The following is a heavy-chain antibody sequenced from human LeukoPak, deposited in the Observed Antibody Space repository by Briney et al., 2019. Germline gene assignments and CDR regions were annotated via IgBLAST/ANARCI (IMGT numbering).Heavy chain of an antibody. CDR3: ARVPHPATGTNYYYYMDV. Sequence: SETLSLTCTVSGGSISSYYWGWIRQPPGKGLEWIGYIYYSGSTNYNPSLKSRVTISVDTSKNQFSLKLSSVTAADTAVYYCARVPHPATGTNYYYYMDVWGKGTTVTVSS. CDR1: GGSISSYY. J-gene: IGHJ6*03. V-gene: IGHV4-59*01. D-gene: IGHD1-1*01. CDR2: IYYSGST.